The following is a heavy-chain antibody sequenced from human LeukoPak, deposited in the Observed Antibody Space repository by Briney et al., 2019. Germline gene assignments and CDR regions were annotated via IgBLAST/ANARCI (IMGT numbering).Heavy chain of an antibody. V-gene: IGHV4-34*01. CDR1: GGSFSGYY. D-gene: IGHD3-22*01. CDR3: ATSLENSNDSSGYSDY. CDR2: INHSGST. Sequence: SETLSLTCAVYGGSFSGYYWSWIRQPPGKGLEWIGEINHSGSTNYNPSLMSRVTISVDTSKNQFSLKLSSVTAADTAVYYCATSLENSNDSSGYSDYWGQGTLVTVSS. J-gene: IGHJ4*02.